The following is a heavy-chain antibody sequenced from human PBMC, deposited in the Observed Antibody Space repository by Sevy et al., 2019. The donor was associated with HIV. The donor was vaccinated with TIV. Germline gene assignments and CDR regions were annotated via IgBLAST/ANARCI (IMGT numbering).Heavy chain of an antibody. CDR1: GLTFGNHA. J-gene: IGHJ4*01. D-gene: IGHD2-8*01. V-gene: IGHV3-30*04. Sequence: GGSLRLSCAASGLTFGNHAIHWVRQAPGKGLEWVAVISFDGRNERYADSVKGRFTISRDNSKNTVYLQMTRLRTEDVAVYYCARDHCTDGACFKSGYFDYWGQGTLVTVSS. CDR2: ISFDGRNE. CDR3: ARDHCTDGACFKSGYFDY.